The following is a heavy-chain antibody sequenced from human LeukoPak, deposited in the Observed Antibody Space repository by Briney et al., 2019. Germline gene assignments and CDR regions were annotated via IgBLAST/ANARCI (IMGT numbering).Heavy chain of an antibody. Sequence: SETLSLTCAVYGGSFNSYYWSWIRQPPGKGLEWIGEINHSGSTNYNPSLKSRVTISVDTSKNQFSLKLSSVTAADTAVYYCARSFGTTVTTGYYYYMDVWGKGTTVTVSS. CDR2: INHSGST. D-gene: IGHD4-17*01. CDR3: ARSFGTTVTTGYYYYMDV. J-gene: IGHJ6*03. CDR1: GGSFNSYY. V-gene: IGHV4-34*01.